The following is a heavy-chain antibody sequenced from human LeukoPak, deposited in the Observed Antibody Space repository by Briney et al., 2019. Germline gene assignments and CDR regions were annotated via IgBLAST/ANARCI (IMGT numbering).Heavy chain of an antibody. CDR2: IYYSGST. CDR3: ARATVTTSPNFDY. V-gene: IGHV4-31*03. D-gene: IGHD4-17*01. CDR1: GGSISSGGYY. Sequence: SSETLSLTCTVSGGSISSGGYYWSWIRQHPGKGLEWIGYIYYSGSTYYNPSLKSRVTISVDTSKNRFSLKLSSVTAADTAVYYCARATVTTSPNFDYWGQGTLVTVSS. J-gene: IGHJ4*02.